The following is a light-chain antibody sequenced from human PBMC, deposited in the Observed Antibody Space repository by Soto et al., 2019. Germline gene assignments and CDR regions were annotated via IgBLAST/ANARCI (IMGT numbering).Light chain of an antibody. CDR1: QSVSSNY. J-gene: IGKJ1*01. V-gene: IGKV3-20*01. CDR3: QQYGSSPWT. Sequence: EIVLTQSPGTLSLSPGARATLSCRASQSVSSNYLAWYQQKPGQAPRLLIYDASSRATGIPDRFSGSGSETDFTLTISRLEPEEFAVYYCQQYGSSPWTFGQGTKVEIK. CDR2: DAS.